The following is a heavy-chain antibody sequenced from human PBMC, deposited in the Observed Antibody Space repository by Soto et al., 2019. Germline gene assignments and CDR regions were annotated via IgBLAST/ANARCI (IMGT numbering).Heavy chain of an antibody. D-gene: IGHD3-10*01. CDR3: ATFSGLSRHDY. CDR2: IKQDGSEK. J-gene: IGHJ4*02. V-gene: IGHV3-7*01. CDR1: GFKFSSYW. Sequence: GGSLRLSCAASGFKFSSYWMSWVRQAPGKGLEWVANIKQDGSEKYYVDSVKGRFTISRDNAKNSLYLQMNSLRAEDTAVYYCATFSGLSRHDYWGQGTLVTV.